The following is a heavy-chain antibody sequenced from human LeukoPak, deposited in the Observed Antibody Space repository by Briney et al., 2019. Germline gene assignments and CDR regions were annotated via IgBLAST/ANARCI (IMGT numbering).Heavy chain of an antibody. D-gene: IGHD5-12*01. CDR1: GFTFSSYG. Sequence: GGSLRLSCAASGFTFSSYGMHWVRQAPGKGLEWVAVIWYDGSNKYYADSVKGRFTISRDNSKNTLYLQMNSLRAEDTAVYYCARDSPISGYYYYYGMDVWGQGTTVTVSS. CDR3: ARDSPISGYYYYYGMDV. V-gene: IGHV3-30*19. J-gene: IGHJ6*02. CDR2: IWYDGSNK.